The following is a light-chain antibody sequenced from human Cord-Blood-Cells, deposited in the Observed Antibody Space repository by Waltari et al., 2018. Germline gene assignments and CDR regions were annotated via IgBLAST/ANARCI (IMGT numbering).Light chain of an antibody. CDR1: SSDVGGYTY. CDR2: DVS. J-gene: IGLJ3*02. V-gene: IGLV2-14*03. Sequence: QSALTQPASVSGSPGQSITIPCTGTSSDVGGYTYVSCSQQHPGKAPKLMIYDVSNRPSGVSNRFSGSKSGNTASLTISGLQAEDEADYYCSSYTSSSTWVFGGGTKLTVL. CDR3: SSYTSSSTWV.